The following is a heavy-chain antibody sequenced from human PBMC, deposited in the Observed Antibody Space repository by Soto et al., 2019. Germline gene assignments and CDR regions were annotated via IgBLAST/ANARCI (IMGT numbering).Heavy chain of an antibody. D-gene: IGHD1-7*01. Sequence: PETLSLTSAFSCGSFTRNNWWTWVRQPPGQGLEWIGEIYRTGSTNYNPSLKSRVTISLDKSENQFSLKVTSLTAADTAVYYCASRDPGTSVDYWGQGTLVTVSS. CDR3: ASRDPGTSVDY. V-gene: IGHV4-4*03. CDR2: IYRTGST. CDR1: CGSFTRNNW. J-gene: IGHJ4*02.